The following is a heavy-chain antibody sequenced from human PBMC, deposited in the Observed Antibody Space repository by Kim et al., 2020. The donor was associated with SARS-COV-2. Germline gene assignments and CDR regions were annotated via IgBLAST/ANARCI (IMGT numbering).Heavy chain of an antibody. Sequence: GGSLRLSCAASGFSFSVYAMHWVRQAPGKGLEWVSGIDGRTTSVFYADSVRGRFTVSRDNSRNTLYLQMNSLRVEDMAVYYCTRGDWGTEDAGLFYWGQGTRVTLSS. J-gene: IGHJ4*02. CDR2: IDGRTTSV. V-gene: IGHV3-23*05. CDR3: TRGDWGTEDAGLFY. D-gene: IGHD7-27*01. CDR1: GFSFSVYA.